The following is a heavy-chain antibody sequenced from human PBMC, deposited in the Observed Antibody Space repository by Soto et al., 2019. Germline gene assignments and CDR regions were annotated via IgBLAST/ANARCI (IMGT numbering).Heavy chain of an antibody. D-gene: IGHD3-16*01. CDR2: INHSGST. Sequence: PSDPLSLTCAVYGGSFSGYYWRWIRQPPGKGLEWIGEINHSGSTNYNPSIKSRVTISVDTSKNQFSLKLSSVTAADTAVYYCARGLGDYVWGRSYLRMAFDIWGQGTMVTVSS. J-gene: IGHJ3*02. CDR1: GGSFSGYY. CDR3: ARGLGDYVWGRSYLRMAFDI. V-gene: IGHV4-34*01.